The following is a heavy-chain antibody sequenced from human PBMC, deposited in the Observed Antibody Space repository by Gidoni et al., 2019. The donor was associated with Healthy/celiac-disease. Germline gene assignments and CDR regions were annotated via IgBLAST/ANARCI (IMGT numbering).Heavy chain of an antibody. CDR3: ARNWNYDGGTRGWFDP. Sequence: QVQLQESGPGLVKPSETLSLTCTVSGYSLSRGYYWGWIRQPPGKGLEWIGSIYHSGSTYYNPSLKSRVTISVDTSKNQFSLKLSSVTAADTAVYYCARNWNYDGGTRGWFDPWGQGTLVTVSS. D-gene: IGHD1-7*01. V-gene: IGHV4-38-2*02. CDR2: IYHSGST. J-gene: IGHJ5*02. CDR1: GYSLSRGYY.